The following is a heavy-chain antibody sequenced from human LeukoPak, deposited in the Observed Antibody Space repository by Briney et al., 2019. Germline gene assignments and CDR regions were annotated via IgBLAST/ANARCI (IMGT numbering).Heavy chain of an antibody. CDR3: ARHSYSTSAGPYDY. V-gene: IGHV4-59*08. CDR1: GGSISSYY. CDR2: IYYSGST. D-gene: IGHD6-6*01. J-gene: IGHJ4*02. Sequence: SETLSLTCIVSGGSISSYYWSWIRQPPGKGLEWIGYIYYSGSTNYNPSLKSRVTMSVATSKNQFSLKLSSVTAADTAVYYCARHSYSTSAGPYDYWGQGTLVTVSS.